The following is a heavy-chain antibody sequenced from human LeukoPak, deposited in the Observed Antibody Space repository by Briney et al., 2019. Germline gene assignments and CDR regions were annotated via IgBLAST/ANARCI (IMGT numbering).Heavy chain of an antibody. D-gene: IGHD5-18*01. CDR1: GGSFSGYY. J-gene: IGHJ6*02. V-gene: IGHV4-34*01. Sequence: PSETLSLTCAVYGGSFSGYYWSWIRQPPGKGLEWIGEINHSGSTNYNPSLKSRVTISADTSKNQFSLKLSSVTAADTAVYYCARGGYSYGLTRYYYYYGMDVWGQGTTVTVSS. CDR2: INHSGST. CDR3: ARGGYSYGLTRYYYYYGMDV.